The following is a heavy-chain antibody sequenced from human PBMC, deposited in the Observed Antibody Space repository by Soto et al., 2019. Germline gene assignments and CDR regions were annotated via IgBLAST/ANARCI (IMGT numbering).Heavy chain of an antibody. CDR2: INHSGST. D-gene: IGHD3-3*01. CDR1: GGSFSGYY. Sequence: PSETLSLTCAVYGGSFSGYYWSWIRQPPGKGLEWIGEINHSGSTNYNPSLKSRVTISVDTSKNQFSLKLSSVTAADTAVYYCAICSYYAVCNGYYNLYHFDYWGHGTLVTVSS. V-gene: IGHV4-34*01. J-gene: IGHJ4*01. CDR3: AICSYYAVCNGYYNLYHFDY.